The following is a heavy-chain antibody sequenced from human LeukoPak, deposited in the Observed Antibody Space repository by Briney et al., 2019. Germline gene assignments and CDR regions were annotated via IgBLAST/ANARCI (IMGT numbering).Heavy chain of an antibody. CDR2: IYYSGST. Sequence: SETLSLTCTVSGGPISSYYWSWIRQPPGKGLEWIGYIYYSGSTNYNPSLKSRVTISVDTSKNQFSLKLSSVTAADTAVYYCASTYYYDSSGYYVAEYFQHWGQGTLVTVSS. CDR1: GGPISSYY. J-gene: IGHJ1*01. D-gene: IGHD3-22*01. CDR3: ASTYYYDSSGYYVAEYFQH. V-gene: IGHV4-59*01.